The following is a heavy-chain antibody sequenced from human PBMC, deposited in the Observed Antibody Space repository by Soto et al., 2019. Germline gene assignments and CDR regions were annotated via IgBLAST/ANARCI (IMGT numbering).Heavy chain of an antibody. J-gene: IGHJ4*02. Sequence: PSETLSLTCTVSGGSISSGDYYWSWIRQPPGKGLEWIGYIFYSGSTYYNSSLKSRLTISVDTSKNQFSLKLSSVTAADTAVYYCARDPEIFDYWGQGTLVTVSS. V-gene: IGHV4-30-4*01. CDR3: ARDPEIFDY. CDR1: GGSISSGDYY. CDR2: IFYSGST.